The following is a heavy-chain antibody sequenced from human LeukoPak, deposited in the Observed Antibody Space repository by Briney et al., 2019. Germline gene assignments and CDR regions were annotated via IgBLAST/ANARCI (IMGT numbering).Heavy chain of an antibody. CDR1: GFTVSSNY. D-gene: IGHD2-2*01. J-gene: IGHJ4*02. CDR3: AAYNCTRTTCYTGGFDY. V-gene: IGHV3-66*01. Sequence: GGSLRLSCAASGFTVSSNYMSWVRQAPGKGLEWVSVIYSGGSTYYADSVKGRFTISRDNSKNTLYLQMNSLRAEDTAVYYCAAYNCTRTTCYTGGFDYWGQGTLVTVSS. CDR2: IYSGGST.